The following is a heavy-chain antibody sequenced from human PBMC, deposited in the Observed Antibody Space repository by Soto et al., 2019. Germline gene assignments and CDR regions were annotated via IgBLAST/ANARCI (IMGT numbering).Heavy chain of an antibody. J-gene: IGHJ5*01. CDR2: INGSGDST. Sequence: EVQLLQSGGGLVQPGGSLRLSCAASGFSFSSYAMNWVRQAPGKGLEWVSAINGSGDSTYYADSVKGRFTISRDNSKNTLSLQTSSLRAGDTAVYYCAKDSSRRRLDSWCQGTLVTVSS. CDR1: GFSFSSYA. V-gene: IGHV3-23*01. CDR3: AKDSSRRRLDS.